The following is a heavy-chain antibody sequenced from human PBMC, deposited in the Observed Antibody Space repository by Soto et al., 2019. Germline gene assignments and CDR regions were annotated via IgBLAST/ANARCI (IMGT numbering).Heavy chain of an antibody. CDR1: GYIFVNYG. D-gene: IGHD3-16*01. J-gene: IGHJ6*02. Sequence: QVQLVQSGDEVKKPGASVKVSCKASGYIFVNYGIAWVRQAPGQGLEWMGGISPYTGNTHSATKVQGRLTMTTDTSTSTAYIDLGSLTSDDTAVYYCVMVDNYVTPTPQDVWGQGTTVTVSS. V-gene: IGHV1-18*01. CDR3: VMVDNYVTPTPQDV. CDR2: ISPYTGNT.